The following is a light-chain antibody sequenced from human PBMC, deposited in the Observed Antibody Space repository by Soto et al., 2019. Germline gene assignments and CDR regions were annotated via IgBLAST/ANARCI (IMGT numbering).Light chain of an antibody. V-gene: IGLV1-40*01. J-gene: IGLJ3*02. CDR2: GNS. CDR3: QSYDSSLSGWV. Sequence: QSVLTQPPSVSGAPGQRVTISCTGYNSNIGAGYDVHWYQQVTGTAPKLLIYGNSNRPSGVPDRFSASKSGTSASLAITGLQAEDEADYYCQSYDSSLSGWVFGGGTTLTVL. CDR1: NSNIGAGYD.